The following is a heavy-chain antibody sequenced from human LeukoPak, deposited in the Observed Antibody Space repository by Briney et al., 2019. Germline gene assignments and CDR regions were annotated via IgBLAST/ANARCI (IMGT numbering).Heavy chain of an antibody. J-gene: IGHJ4*02. V-gene: IGHV4-30-4*01. D-gene: IGHD6-6*01. Sequence: SQTLSLTCTVSGVSISNTDYYWTWVRQSPGKGLEWIGYIYYSGSTYYNPSLKSRFTISMDTSKNQFSLKLSSVTAADTAVYYCARAASSSSSEDYWGQGTLVTVSS. CDR1: GVSISNTDYY. CDR2: IYYSGST. CDR3: ARAASSSSSEDY.